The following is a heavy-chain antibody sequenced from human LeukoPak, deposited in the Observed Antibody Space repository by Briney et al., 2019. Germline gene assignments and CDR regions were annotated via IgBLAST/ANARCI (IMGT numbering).Heavy chain of an antibody. CDR1: GGTFSSYA. Sequence: AASVKVSCKASGGTFSSYAISWVRQAPGQGLEWMGGIIPIFGTANYAQKFQGRVTITADESTSTAYMELSSLRSEDTAVYYCARIQIAARPGYYYYGMDVWGQGATVTVSS. CDR3: ARIQIAARPGYYYYGMDV. D-gene: IGHD6-6*01. CDR2: IIPIFGTA. J-gene: IGHJ6*02. V-gene: IGHV1-69*13.